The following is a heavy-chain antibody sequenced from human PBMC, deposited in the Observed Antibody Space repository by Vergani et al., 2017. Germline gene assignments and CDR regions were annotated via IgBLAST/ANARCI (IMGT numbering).Heavy chain of an antibody. V-gene: IGHV3-23*01. CDR2: MSGSGGSP. D-gene: IGHD2-15*01. Sequence: EVQLLESGGGLVQPGGSLRLSCAASGFTFSSYAMSWVRQAPGKGLEWVSAMSGSGGSPYYADSVKGRFTISRDNSKNTLYLQMNSLRAEDTAVYYCAKDILGYCSGGSCFFDYWGQGTLVTVSS. CDR3: AKDILGYCSGGSCFFDY. CDR1: GFTFSSYA. J-gene: IGHJ4*02.